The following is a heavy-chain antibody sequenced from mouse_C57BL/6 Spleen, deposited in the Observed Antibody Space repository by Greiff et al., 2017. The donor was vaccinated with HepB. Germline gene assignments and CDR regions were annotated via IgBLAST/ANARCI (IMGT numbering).Heavy chain of an antibody. CDR3: ARTLPWYYFDY. CDR2: IYPSDSET. CDR1: GYTFTSYW. Sequence: VQLQQPGAELVRPGSSVKLSCKASGYTFTSYWMDWVKQRPGQGLEWIGNIYPSDSETHYNQKFKDKATLTVDKSSSTAYMQLSSLTSEDSAVYYCARTLPWYYFDYWGQGTTLTVSS. V-gene: IGHV1-61*01. J-gene: IGHJ2*01.